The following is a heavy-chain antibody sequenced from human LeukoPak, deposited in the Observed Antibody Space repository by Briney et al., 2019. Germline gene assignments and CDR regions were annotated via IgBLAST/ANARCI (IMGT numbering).Heavy chain of an antibody. CDR2: ISGSGGST. J-gene: IGHJ4*02. D-gene: IGHD3-22*01. CDR1: GFTFSSYA. V-gene: IGHV3-23*01. CDR3: VFPKTDSSGYYSYYFDY. Sequence: PGGSLRLSCAASGFTFSSYAMSWVRQAPGKGLEWVSAISGSGGSTYYADSVKGRFTISRDNSKNTLYLQMNSLRAEDTAVYYCVFPKTDSSGYYSYYFDYWGQGTLVTVSS.